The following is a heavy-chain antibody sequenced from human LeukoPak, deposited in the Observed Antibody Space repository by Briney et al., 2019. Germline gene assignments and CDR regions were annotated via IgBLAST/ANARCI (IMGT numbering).Heavy chain of an antibody. J-gene: IGHJ5*01. CDR3: AKGLERESRLDS. V-gene: IGHV3-23*01. Sequence: GGSLRLSCAASGFTFSSYAMSWVRQAPGQGLEWVSGIRHGDGRTYYADSVRGRFTISSDIFKNTLYLQMNGLRADDTALYYCAKGLERESRLDSWGQGTLVTVSS. CDR1: GFTFSSYA. D-gene: IGHD1-1*01. CDR2: IRHGDGRT.